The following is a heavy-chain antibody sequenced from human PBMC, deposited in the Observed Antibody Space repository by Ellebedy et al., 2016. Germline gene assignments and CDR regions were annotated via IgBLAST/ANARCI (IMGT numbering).Heavy chain of an antibody. CDR2: ISGSGGST. D-gene: IGHD5-24*01. J-gene: IGHJ4*02. Sequence: GESLKISCAASGFTFSNYAMSWVRQAPGKGLEWVSAISGSGGSTYYAESVKGRFTISRDNSKNTLYMQMNSLRAEDTAVYYCAKDPGGWLLGWWGQGTLVTVSS. CDR1: GFTFSNYA. CDR3: AKDPGGWLLGW. V-gene: IGHV3-23*01.